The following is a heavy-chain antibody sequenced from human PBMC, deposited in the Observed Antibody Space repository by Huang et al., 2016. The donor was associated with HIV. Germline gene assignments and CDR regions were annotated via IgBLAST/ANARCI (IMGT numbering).Heavy chain of an antibody. V-gene: IGHV3-30*14. Sequence: QVQLVESGGGVVQPGRSLRLSCAVSGFTFRDHPMHGVRQAPGRGLEWVAVISFDGQNKFDADFVRGRFTISRDNSKNILYLQLNSLTPADTSIYYCARDTTTVAGLDFWGQGALVTVSS. CDR1: GFTFRDHP. CDR3: ARDTTTVAGLDF. D-gene: IGHD6-19*01. CDR2: ISFDGQNK. J-gene: IGHJ4*02.